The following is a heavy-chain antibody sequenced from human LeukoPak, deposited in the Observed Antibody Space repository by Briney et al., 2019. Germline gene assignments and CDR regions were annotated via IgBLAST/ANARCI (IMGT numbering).Heavy chain of an antibody. CDR2: ISYSGST. V-gene: IGHV3-23*01. D-gene: IGHD6-13*01. Sequence: GGSLRLSCAASGFTFSNYALSWVRQAPGKGLEWVSCISYSGSTHYTDSVKGRFTISRDNPKNTLYLQMNSLRAEDTAVYYCAKSPGGSGIAYGLDVWGKGTTVTVSS. CDR3: AKSPGGSGIAYGLDV. CDR1: GFTFSNYA. J-gene: IGHJ6*04.